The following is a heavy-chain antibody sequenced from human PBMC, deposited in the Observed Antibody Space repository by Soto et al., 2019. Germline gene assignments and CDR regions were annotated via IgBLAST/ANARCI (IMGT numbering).Heavy chain of an antibody. CDR2: INHSGRT. V-gene: IGHV4-34*01. CDR3: ARDKITALFDY. J-gene: IGHJ4*02. Sequence: QVQLQQWGAGLLKPSETLSLTCAVYGGSFSGYYWTWIRQPPGTGLEWIGEINHSGRTNYNPSLKSRVTISVDTAKNQFSPKPTSVTAADTAVYYCARDKITALFDYWGQGTRVTVSS. D-gene: IGHD3-10*01. CDR1: GGSFSGYY.